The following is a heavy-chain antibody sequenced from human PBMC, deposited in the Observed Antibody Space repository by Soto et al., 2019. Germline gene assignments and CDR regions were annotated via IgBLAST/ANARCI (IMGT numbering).Heavy chain of an antibody. V-gene: IGHV1-18*01. CDR2: IIAYKGNT. CDR1: GYTFTSYG. CDR3: ASDDVYCSGGSCYPDY. D-gene: IGHD2-15*01. Sequence: QVQLVQSGAEVKKPGASVKVSCKASGYTFTSYGISWVRQSPGQGLEWMGWIIAYKGNTNYAQKLQGRVTMTTDTSTSTAYMELRSLRSDDTAVYYCASDDVYCSGGSCYPDYWGQGTLVTVSS. J-gene: IGHJ4*02.